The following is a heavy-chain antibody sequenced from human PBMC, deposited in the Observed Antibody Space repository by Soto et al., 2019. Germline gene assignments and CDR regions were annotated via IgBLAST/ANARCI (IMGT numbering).Heavy chain of an antibody. Sequence: QVQLQQWGAGLLKPSETLSLTCAVYGGSFSGYYWSWIRQPPGKGLEWIGEINHSGSTNYNPSLKSRVTISVDTSKNQFSLKLSSVTAADTAVYYCATAPTGYGDYVRLWYFDLWGRGTLVTVSS. CDR3: ATAPTGYGDYVRLWYFDL. CDR2: INHSGST. D-gene: IGHD4-17*01. J-gene: IGHJ2*01. V-gene: IGHV4-34*01. CDR1: GGSFSGYY.